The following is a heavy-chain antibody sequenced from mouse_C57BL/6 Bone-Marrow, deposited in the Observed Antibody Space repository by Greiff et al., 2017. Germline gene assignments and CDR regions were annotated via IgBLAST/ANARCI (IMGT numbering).Heavy chain of an antibody. CDR3: ARVLDSSGYPYAMDY. J-gene: IGHJ4*01. D-gene: IGHD3-2*02. CDR2: SRNKANDYTT. Sequence: EVKLMESGGGLVQSGRSLRLSCATSGFTFSDFYMEWVRQAPGKGLEWIAASRNKANDYTTEYSASVKGRFIVSRDTSQSILYLQMNALRAEDTAIYYCARVLDSSGYPYAMDYWGQGTSVTVSS. V-gene: IGHV7-1*01. CDR1: GFTFSDFY.